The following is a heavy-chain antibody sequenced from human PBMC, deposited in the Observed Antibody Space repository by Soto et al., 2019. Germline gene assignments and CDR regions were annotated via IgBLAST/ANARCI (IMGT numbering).Heavy chain of an antibody. V-gene: IGHV4-30-4*01. CDR3: ARVMTTVTHTFYYYYYGMDV. CDR2: IYYSGST. Sequence: SETLSLTCTVSGGSISSGDYYWSWIRQPPGKGLEWIGYIYYSGSTYYNPSLKSRVTISVDTSKNQFSLKLSSVTAADTAVYYCARVMTTVTHTFYYYYYGMDVSGQGTTVT. CDR1: GGSISSGDYY. D-gene: IGHD4-4*01. J-gene: IGHJ6*02.